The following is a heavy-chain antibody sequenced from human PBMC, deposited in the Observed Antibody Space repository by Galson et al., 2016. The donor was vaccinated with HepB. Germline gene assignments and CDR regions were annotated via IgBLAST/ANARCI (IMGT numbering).Heavy chain of an antibody. CDR3: ARHEASYYGSWRINWFDP. J-gene: IGHJ5*02. CDR2: VFYGGLT. CDR1: GGSITSSSYY. Sequence: SETLSLTCSVSGGSITSSSYYWGWIRQPPGKGLEWIGSVFYGGLTSYNPSLKSRIIISVDTSKRQFSLRLSSVTAADTAVYHCARHEASYYGSWRINWFDPWGQGILVTVSS. D-gene: IGHD3-10*01. V-gene: IGHV4-39*01.